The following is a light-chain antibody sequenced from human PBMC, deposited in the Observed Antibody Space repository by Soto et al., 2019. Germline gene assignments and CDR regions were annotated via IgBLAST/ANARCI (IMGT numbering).Light chain of an antibody. CDR1: QSISSW. J-gene: IGKJ1*01. CDR3: QQYNRYSWT. V-gene: IGKV1-5*01. Sequence: DIQMTQSPSTLSASVGDRVTITCRASQSISSWLAWYQQKPGKAPKLLIYDASSLQSGVPSRFSGSGSGTEFTLTIRSLQPDDFATYYCQQYNRYSWTFGQGTKVEIK. CDR2: DAS.